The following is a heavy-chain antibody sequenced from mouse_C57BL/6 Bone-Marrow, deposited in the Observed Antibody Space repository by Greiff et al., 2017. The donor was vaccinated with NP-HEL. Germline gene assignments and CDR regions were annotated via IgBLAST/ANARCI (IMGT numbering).Heavy chain of an antibody. CDR1: GFSLTSYG. V-gene: IGHV2-5*01. D-gene: IGHD1-1*01. CDR2: IWRGGST. CDR3: AKYYGSPWFAY. J-gene: IGHJ3*01. Sequence: QVQLQQSGPGLVQPSQSLSITCTVSGFSLTSYGVHWVRQSPGTGLEWLGVIWRGGSTDSTAAFMSRLSITKDTSKSQVFFKMNSLQADDTAIYYCAKYYGSPWFAYWGQGTLVTVSA.